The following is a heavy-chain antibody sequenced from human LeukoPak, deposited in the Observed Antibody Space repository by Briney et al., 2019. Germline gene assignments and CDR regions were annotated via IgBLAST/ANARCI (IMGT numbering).Heavy chain of an antibody. CDR3: AAQTGRGYSYGPYYYYYMDV. CDR2: IKQDGSEK. J-gene: IGHJ6*03. V-gene: IGHV3-7*01. D-gene: IGHD5-18*01. Sequence: GGSLRLSCAASGFTVSSNYMSWVRQAPGKGLEWVANIKQDGSEKYYVDSVKGRFTISRDNAKNSLYLQMNSLRAEDTAVYYCAAQTGRGYSYGPYYYYYMDVWGKGTTVTVSS. CDR1: GFTVSSNY.